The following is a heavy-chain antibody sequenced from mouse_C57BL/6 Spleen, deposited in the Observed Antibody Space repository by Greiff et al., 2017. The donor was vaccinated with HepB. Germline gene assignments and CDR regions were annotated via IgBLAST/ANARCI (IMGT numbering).Heavy chain of an antibody. CDR2: IYPRSGNT. CDR1: GYTFTSYG. D-gene: IGHD2-1*01. CDR3: ARWEGNFFAY. Sequence: VQLKESGAELARPGASVKLSCKASGYTFTSYGISWVKQRTGQGLEWIGEIYPRSGNTYYNEKFKGKATLTADKSSSTAYMELRSLTSEDSAVYFCARWEGNFFAYWGQGTLVTVSA. V-gene: IGHV1-81*01. J-gene: IGHJ3*01.